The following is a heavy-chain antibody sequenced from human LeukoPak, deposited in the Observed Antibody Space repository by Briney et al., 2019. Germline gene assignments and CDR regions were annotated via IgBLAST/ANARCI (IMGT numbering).Heavy chain of an antibody. CDR1: GFTFSTYA. J-gene: IGHJ4*02. Sequence: GRSLRLSCAASGFTFSTYAMHWVRQAPGKGLEWVAVISYDGSNKYYADSVKGRFTISRDNSKNTLYLQMNSLRAEDTAVYYCARDFIRIAVAGTLDYWGQGTLVTVSS. D-gene: IGHD6-19*01. CDR2: ISYDGSNK. CDR3: ARDFIRIAVAGTLDY. V-gene: IGHV3-30-3*01.